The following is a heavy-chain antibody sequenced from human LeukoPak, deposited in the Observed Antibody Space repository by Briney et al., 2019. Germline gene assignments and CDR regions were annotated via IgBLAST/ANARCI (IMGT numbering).Heavy chain of an antibody. CDR2: IYYSGST. CDR3: ARVRNYGGNSAFDY. Sequence: SETLSLTCTVSGGSISSGDYYWSWIRQPPGKGLEWIGYIYYSGSTYYNPSLKSRVTISVDTSKNQFTLKLSSVTAADTAVYYCARVRNYGGNSAFDYWGQGTLVTVSS. CDR1: GGSISSGDYY. J-gene: IGHJ4*02. V-gene: IGHV4-30-4*02. D-gene: IGHD4-23*01.